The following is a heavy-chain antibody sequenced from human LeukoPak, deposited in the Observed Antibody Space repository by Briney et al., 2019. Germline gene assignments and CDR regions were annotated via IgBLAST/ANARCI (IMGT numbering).Heavy chain of an antibody. Sequence: SETLSPTCTVSGGSISSYYWSWIRQPPGKGLEWIGYIYYSGSTNYNPSLKSRVTISVDTSKNQFSLKLSSVTAADTAVYYCARDLGYGDISGAFDIWGQGTMVTVSS. CDR1: GGSISSYY. CDR2: IYYSGST. J-gene: IGHJ3*02. D-gene: IGHD4-17*01. CDR3: ARDLGYGDISGAFDI. V-gene: IGHV4-59*01.